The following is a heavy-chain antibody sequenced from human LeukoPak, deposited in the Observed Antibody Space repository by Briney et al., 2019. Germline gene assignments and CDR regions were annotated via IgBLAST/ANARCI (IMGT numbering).Heavy chain of an antibody. CDR1: GGTFSSYA. CDR2: IIPIFGTA. Sequence: SVKVSCKASGGTFSSYAISWVRQAPGQGLEWMGGIIPIFGTANYAQKFQGRVTITADESTSTAYMELSSLRSEDTAVYYCARGLIAARPYAYYYYGMDVWGQGTTVTVSS. J-gene: IGHJ6*02. V-gene: IGHV1-69*13. D-gene: IGHD6-6*01. CDR3: ARGLIAARPYAYYYYGMDV.